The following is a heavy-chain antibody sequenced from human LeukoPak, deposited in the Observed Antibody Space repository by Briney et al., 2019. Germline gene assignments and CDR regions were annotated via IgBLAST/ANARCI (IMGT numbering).Heavy chain of an antibody. Sequence: SQTLSLTCAVSGGSISSGDYYWDWIRQTPGKGLECIGYISNSGTTYYNPSLRSRISIPADTSKNQFSLRLNSVIAADTAVYYCARSADFWSGRDARQNWFDTWGQGILVTVSS. V-gene: IGHV4-30-4*01. CDR1: GGSISSGDYY. CDR3: ARSADFWSGRDARQNWFDT. CDR2: ISNSGTT. J-gene: IGHJ5*02. D-gene: IGHD3-3*01.